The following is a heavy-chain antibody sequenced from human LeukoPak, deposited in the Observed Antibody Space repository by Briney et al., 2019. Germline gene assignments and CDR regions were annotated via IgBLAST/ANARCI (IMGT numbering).Heavy chain of an antibody. Sequence: PGGSLRLSCAASGFTFSSYAMHWVRQAPGKGLVYVSAISSNGGSTYYANSVKGRFTISRDNSKNTLYLQMNSLRAEDTAVYYCAKEMDNGDYGFLAELDYWGQGTLVTVSS. V-gene: IGHV3-64*01. CDR2: ISSNGGST. J-gene: IGHJ4*02. D-gene: IGHD4-17*01. CDR1: GFTFSSYA. CDR3: AKEMDNGDYGFLAELDY.